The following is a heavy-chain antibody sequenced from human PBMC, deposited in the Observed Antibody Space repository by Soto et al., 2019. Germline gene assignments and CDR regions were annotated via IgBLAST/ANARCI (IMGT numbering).Heavy chain of an antibody. D-gene: IGHD1-26*01. CDR1: GGSISGYY. CDR2: IHYSGST. V-gene: IGHV4-59*01. J-gene: IGHJ4*02. CDR3: ARRYGGNFDY. Sequence: SETLSLTCTVSGGSISGYYWSWIRQSPGKGLEWIGYIHYSGSTNYNPSLKSRVTISVDTSKNQFSLKLSSVTAADTAVYYCARRYGGNFDYWGQGTLVTVS.